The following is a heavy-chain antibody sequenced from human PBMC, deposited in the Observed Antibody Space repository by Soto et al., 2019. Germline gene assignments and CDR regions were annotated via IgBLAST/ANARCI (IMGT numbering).Heavy chain of an antibody. D-gene: IGHD3-10*01. CDR1: GGCISSSNW. J-gene: IGHJ4*02. V-gene: IGHV4-4*02. CDR3: ERDRESTFDY. CDR2: IYHSGST. Sequence: PSETLSLTFDVYGGCISSSNWCSWVRQPPGKGLEWIGEIYHSGSTNYNPSLKSRVTISVDKSKNQFSLKLSSVTAADTAVYYCERDRESTFDYWGQGTLVTVS.